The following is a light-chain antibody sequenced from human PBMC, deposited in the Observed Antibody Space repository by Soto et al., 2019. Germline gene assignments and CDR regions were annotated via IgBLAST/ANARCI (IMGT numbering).Light chain of an antibody. V-gene: IGLV2-14*01. CDR3: SSYTISNTFV. CDR1: SSDVGGYDY. CDR2: EVS. J-gene: IGLJ1*01. Sequence: QSALTQPASVSGSPGQSITISCTGTSSDVGGYDYVSWYQQHPGKAPKLIIYEVSNRPSRVSNRFSGSKSGNTASLTISGLQAEDEAAYYCSSYTISNTFVFGTGTKSPS.